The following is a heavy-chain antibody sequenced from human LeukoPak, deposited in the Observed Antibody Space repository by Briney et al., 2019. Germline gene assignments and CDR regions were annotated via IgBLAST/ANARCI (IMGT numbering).Heavy chain of an antibody. V-gene: IGHV4-4*02. CDR3: ARHGGGQLLWFGELPIHHYYFDY. Sequence: SETLSLTCTLSGASISSNNWWSWVRQPPGKGLEWIGEIYHSGSTNYNPSLKSRVTISVDTSKNQFSLKLSSVTAADTAVYYCARHGGGQLLWFGELPIHHYYFDYWGQGTLVTVSS. CDR2: IYHSGST. J-gene: IGHJ4*02. D-gene: IGHD3-10*01. CDR1: GASISSNNW.